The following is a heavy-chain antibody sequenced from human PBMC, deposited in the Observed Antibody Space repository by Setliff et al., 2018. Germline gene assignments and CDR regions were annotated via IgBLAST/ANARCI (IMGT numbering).Heavy chain of an antibody. J-gene: IGHJ4*02. CDR2: IHYSGTT. CDR3: ARTGTYRYFDY. CDR1: GASITSGRNY. V-gene: IGHV4-39*01. Sequence: SETLSLTCTVSGASITSGRNYWGWIRQPPGKGLEWIGRIHYSGTTYSNASLASRLTISVDTSKNQFSLKLTSVTAADTAVYYCARTGTYRYFDYWGQGTPVTVSS. D-gene: IGHD1-1*01.